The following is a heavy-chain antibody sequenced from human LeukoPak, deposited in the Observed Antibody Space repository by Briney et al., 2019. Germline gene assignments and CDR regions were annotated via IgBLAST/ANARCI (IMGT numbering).Heavy chain of an antibody. CDR2: INTNIGNP. V-gene: IGHV7-4-1*02. J-gene: IGHJ4*02. Sequence: ASVKVSCKASGYTFTSYAMNWVRQAPGQGLEWMGWINTNIGNPTYAQGFTGRFVFSLDTSVSTAYLQISSLKAEDTAVYYCARDSGVGDGYNYWEFDYWGQGTLVTVSS. CDR3: ARDSGVGDGYNYWEFDY. CDR1: GYTFTSYA. D-gene: IGHD5-24*01.